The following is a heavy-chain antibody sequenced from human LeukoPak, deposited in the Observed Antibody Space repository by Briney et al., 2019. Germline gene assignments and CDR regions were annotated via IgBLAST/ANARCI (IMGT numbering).Heavy chain of an antibody. V-gene: IGHV4-30-4*08. D-gene: IGHD3-10*01. J-gene: IGHJ5*02. Sequence: TQTLSLTCTVSGGSISSGDYYWSWIRLPPGKGLEWIGYIYYSGSTYYNPSLKSRVTISVDTSKNQFSLKLSSVTAADTAVYYCARASTMVRGVIGTNWFDPWGQGTLVTVSS. CDR1: GGSISSGDYY. CDR2: IYYSGST. CDR3: ARASTMVRGVIGTNWFDP.